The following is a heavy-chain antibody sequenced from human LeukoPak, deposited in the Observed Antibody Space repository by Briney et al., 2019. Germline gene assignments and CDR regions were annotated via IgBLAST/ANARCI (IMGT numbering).Heavy chain of an antibody. D-gene: IGHD1-26*01. Sequence: PSETLSLTCAVYGGSFSGYYWSWIRQPPGKGLEWIGSIYYSGSTYYNPSLKSRVTISVDTSKNQFSLKLSSVTAADTAVYYCARDGWELLDYYYYMDVWGQGTTVTVSS. CDR3: ARDGWELLDYYYYMDV. CDR2: IYYSGST. J-gene: IGHJ6*03. V-gene: IGHV4-34*01. CDR1: GGSFSGYY.